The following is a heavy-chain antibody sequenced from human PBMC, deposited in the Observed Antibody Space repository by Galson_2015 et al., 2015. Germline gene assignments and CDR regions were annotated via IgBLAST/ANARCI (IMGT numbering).Heavy chain of an antibody. CDR1: GFTFSSYA. CDR3: ARVKPPITGDIVATIGPFDY. CDR2: ISYDGSNK. D-gene: IGHD5-12*01. V-gene: IGHV3-30*01. J-gene: IGHJ4*02. Sequence: SLRLSCAASGFTFSSYAMHWVRQAPGKGLEWVAVISYDGSNKYYADSVKGRFTISRGNSKNTLYLQMNSLRAEDTAVYYCARVKPPITGDIVATIGPFDYWGQGTLVTVSS.